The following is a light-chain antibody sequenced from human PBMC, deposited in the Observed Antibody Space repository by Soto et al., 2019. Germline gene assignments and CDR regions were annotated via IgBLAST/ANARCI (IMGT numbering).Light chain of an antibody. Sequence: EIVLTQSPGTLSVSPGERAALSCRASQSVRSDYLAWYQQKPGQAPRLLIYGASSRATGIPDRFSGSGSGADFTLTINRLEPEDFVVYYCQQYGRSPFTFGPGTKVDF. V-gene: IGKV3-20*01. CDR2: GAS. CDR1: QSVRSDY. CDR3: QQYGRSPFT. J-gene: IGKJ3*01.